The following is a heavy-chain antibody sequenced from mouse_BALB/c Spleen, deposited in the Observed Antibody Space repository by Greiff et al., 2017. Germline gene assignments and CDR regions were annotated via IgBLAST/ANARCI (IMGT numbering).Heavy chain of an antibody. CDR1: GFSLTGYG. Sequence: VQGVESGPGLVAPSQSLSITCTVSGFSLTGYGVNWVRQPPGKGLEWLGMIWGDGSTDYNSALKSRLSISKDNSKSQVFLKMNSLQTDDTAMYYCAKGYGSSAFDYWGQGTTLTVSS. J-gene: IGHJ2*01. D-gene: IGHD1-1*01. CDR3: AKGYGSSAFDY. CDR2: IWGDGST. V-gene: IGHV2-6-7*01.